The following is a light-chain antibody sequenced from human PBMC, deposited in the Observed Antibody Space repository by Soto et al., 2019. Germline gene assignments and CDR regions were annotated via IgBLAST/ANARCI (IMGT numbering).Light chain of an antibody. J-gene: IGLJ1*01. CDR3: SSYTSTSTYV. CDR1: SSDVGAYDY. V-gene: IGLV2-14*01. CDR2: EVT. Sequence: VLTQPASVSGSPGQSITISCTGTSSDVGAYDYVSWYQQHPGKAPKFMIYEVTNRPPGVSHRFSGSKSGNTASLTISGLQAEDEADYYCSSYTSTSTYVFGTGTKVTVL.